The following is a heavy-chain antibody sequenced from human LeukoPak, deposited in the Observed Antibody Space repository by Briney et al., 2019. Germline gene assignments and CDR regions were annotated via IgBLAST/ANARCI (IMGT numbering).Heavy chain of an antibody. V-gene: IGHV4-34*01. CDR1: GGSFSGYY. CDR2: INHSGST. CDR3: ARGQDIVVVPADDAFGI. D-gene: IGHD2-2*01. J-gene: IGHJ3*02. Sequence: SETLSLTCAVYGGSFSGYYWSWIRQPPGKGLEWIGEINHSGSTNYNPSLKSRVTISVDTSKNQFSLKLSSVTAADTAVYYCARGQDIVVVPADDAFGIWGQGTMVTVSS.